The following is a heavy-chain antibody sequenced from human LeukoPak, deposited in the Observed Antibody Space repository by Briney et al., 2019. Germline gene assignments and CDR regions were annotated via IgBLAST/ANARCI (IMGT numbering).Heavy chain of an antibody. CDR3: ARERWTNDWKYYFDY. D-gene: IGHD1-1*01. CDR2: IWHDGSKT. CDR1: GFTFSTYG. V-gene: IGHV3-33*08. Sequence: GRSLRLSCAASGFTFSTYGMHWVRQTPGKGLEWVAVIWHDGSKTYYADSVKGRFTISRDNSKDTLYLELNSLRAEDTAVYYCARERWTNDWKYYFDYWGQGTLVTVSS. J-gene: IGHJ4*02.